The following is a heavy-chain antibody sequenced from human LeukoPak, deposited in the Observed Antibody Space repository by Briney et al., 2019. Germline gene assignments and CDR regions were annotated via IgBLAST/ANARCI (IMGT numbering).Heavy chain of an antibody. CDR3: ARYYYDSSGYYYYFDY. Sequence: GESLKISCKGSGYSFTIYWIGWVRQMPGEGLEWMGIIYPGDSDTRYSPSFQGQVTISADKSISTAYLQWSSLKASDTAMYYCARYYYDSSGYYYYFDYWGQGTLVTVSS. J-gene: IGHJ4*02. D-gene: IGHD3-22*01. CDR1: GYSFTIYW. V-gene: IGHV5-51*01. CDR2: IYPGDSDT.